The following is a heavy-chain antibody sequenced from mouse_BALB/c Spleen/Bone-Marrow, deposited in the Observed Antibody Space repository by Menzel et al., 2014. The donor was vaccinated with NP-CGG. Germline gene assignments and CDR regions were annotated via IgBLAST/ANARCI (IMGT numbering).Heavy chain of an antibody. D-gene: IGHD2-3*01. J-gene: IGHJ4*01. CDR1: GFSLTTYV. V-gene: IGHV2-9*02. CDR2: IWAGGST. Sequence: QAQLKESGPGLVAPSQSLSITCTVSGFSLTTYVVHWVRQPPGKGLEWLGVIWAGGSTNYNSAHMSRLTINKDNSKSQVFLKMNSLQTDDTAMYYCARVPVYDGSEGAMDYWGQGTSVTVSS. CDR3: ARVPVYDGSEGAMDY.